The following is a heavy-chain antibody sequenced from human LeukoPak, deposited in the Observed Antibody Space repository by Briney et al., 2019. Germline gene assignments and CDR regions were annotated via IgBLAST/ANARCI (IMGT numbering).Heavy chain of an antibody. CDR2: ITSTSTYI. CDR1: GFTFSSYT. CDR3: AKIEVDDYGDSDDAFDI. V-gene: IGHV3-21*04. Sequence: PGGSLRLSCAASGFTFSSYTINWVRQTPGKGLEWVSSITSTSTYIYYADSVKGRFTISRDNSKDTLYLQMNSLRAEDTAVYYCAKIEVDDYGDSDDAFDIWGQGTMVTVSS. D-gene: IGHD4-17*01. J-gene: IGHJ3*02.